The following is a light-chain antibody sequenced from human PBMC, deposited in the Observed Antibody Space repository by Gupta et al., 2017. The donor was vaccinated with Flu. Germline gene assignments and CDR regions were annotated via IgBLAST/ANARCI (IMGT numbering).Light chain of an antibody. Sequence: ESTTLSCRASQSVSSTFLAWYQQKPGQAPRLLIYGASSRATGIPDRFSGSGSGTDFTLTISRLEPEDFAVYYCQQSGSSPWTFGQGTKVEIK. CDR1: QSVSSTF. J-gene: IGKJ1*01. V-gene: IGKV3-20*01. CDR3: QQSGSSPWT. CDR2: GAS.